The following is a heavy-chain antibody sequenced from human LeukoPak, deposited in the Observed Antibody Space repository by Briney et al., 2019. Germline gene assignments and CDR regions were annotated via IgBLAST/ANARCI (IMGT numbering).Heavy chain of an antibody. CDR3: ARVRRLNWFDP. V-gene: IGHV1-8*01. J-gene: IGHJ5*02. Sequence: ASVKVSCKTSGFSFTSYDMNWVRQAAGQGLEWMGWMNPNSGNTGYAQKFQGRVTMTRNTSISTAYMELSSLRSEDTAVYYCARVRRLNWFDPWGQGTLVTVSS. CDR2: MNPNSGNT. CDR1: GFSFTSYD.